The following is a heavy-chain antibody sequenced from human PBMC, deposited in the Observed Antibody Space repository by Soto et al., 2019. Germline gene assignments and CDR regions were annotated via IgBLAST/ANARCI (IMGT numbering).Heavy chain of an antibody. V-gene: IGHV4-31*03. CDR2: IYYSGST. J-gene: IGHJ6*03. CDR3: ARVGQLVVVPAATYYYYMDV. Sequence: KPSETLSLTCTVSGGSISSGGYYWSWIRQHPGKGLEWIGYIYYSGSTYYNPSLKSRVTISVDTSKNQFSLKLSSVTAADTAVYYCARVGQLVVVPAATYYYYMDVWGKGTTVTVSS. CDR1: GGSISSGGYY. D-gene: IGHD2-2*01.